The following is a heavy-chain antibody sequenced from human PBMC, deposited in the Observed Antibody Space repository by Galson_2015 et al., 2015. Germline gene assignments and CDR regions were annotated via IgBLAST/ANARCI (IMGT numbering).Heavy chain of an antibody. CDR2: VYSSGST. CDR1: GGSITSYY. Sequence: SETLSLTCPVSGGSITSYYWSWIRQPPGEGLEWIGYVYSSGSTDYNPSLRSRVTISVDTSKNQFSLMLSSVTAADTAVYYCARWTSSTSQFDYWGQGALVAVSS. CDR3: ARWTSSTSQFDY. D-gene: IGHD3-3*02. V-gene: IGHV4-59*08. J-gene: IGHJ4*02.